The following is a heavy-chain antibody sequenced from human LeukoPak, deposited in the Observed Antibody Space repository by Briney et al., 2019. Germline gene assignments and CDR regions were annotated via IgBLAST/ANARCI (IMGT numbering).Heavy chain of an antibody. CDR2: FFSDTGKT. CDR1: GFSFSIYA. V-gene: IGHV3-23*01. J-gene: IGHJ5*02. D-gene: IGHD6-19*01. Sequence: GGSLRLSCAASGFSFSIYAMSWLRQAPGKGLEWVSTFFSDTGKTDYADSVKGRFTISRDTSKNTLYLQMNSLRAEDTAVYYCAKRGAGSGGLHHWGQGTLVTVSS. CDR3: AKRGAGSGGLHH.